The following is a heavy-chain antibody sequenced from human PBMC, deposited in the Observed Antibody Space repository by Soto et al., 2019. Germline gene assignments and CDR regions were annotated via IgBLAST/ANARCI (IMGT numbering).Heavy chain of an antibody. CDR3: ARDEGRGVPAYYYYGMDV. D-gene: IGHD2-2*01. CDR1: GYTFTSYG. V-gene: IGHV1-18*01. CDR2: ISAYNGNT. Sequence: GASVKVSCKASGYTFTSYGISWVRQAPGQGLEWMGWISAYNGNTNYAQKLQGRVTMTTDTSTSTAYMELRSLRSDDTAVYYCARDEGRGVPAYYYYGMDVWGQGTTVPVSS. J-gene: IGHJ6*02.